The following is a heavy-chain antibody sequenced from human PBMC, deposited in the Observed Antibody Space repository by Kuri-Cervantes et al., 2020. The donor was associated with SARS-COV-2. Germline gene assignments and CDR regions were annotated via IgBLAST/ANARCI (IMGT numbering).Heavy chain of an antibody. J-gene: IGHJ4*02. V-gene: IGHV4-4*02. CDR3: ARGQQQWLVKFFDY. Sequence: GSLRLSCAVSGGSISSSNWWSWVRQPPGKGLEWIGEIYHSGSTNYNPSLKSRVTISVDKSKNQFSLKLSSVTAADTAVYYCARGQQQWLVKFFDYWGQGTLVTVSS. CDR1: GGSISSSNW. CDR2: IYHSGST. D-gene: IGHD6-19*01.